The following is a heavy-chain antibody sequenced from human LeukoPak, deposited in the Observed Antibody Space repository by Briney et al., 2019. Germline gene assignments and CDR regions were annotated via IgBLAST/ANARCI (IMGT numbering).Heavy chain of an antibody. Sequence: SETLSLTCTVSGGSISSYYWSWIRQPPGKGLEWIGYIYYSGSTNYNPSLKSRVTISVDTSKNQFSLKPSSVTAADTAVYYCARVMGYYYYMDVWGKGTTVTVSS. V-gene: IGHV4-59*01. CDR2: IYYSGST. CDR1: GGSISSYY. J-gene: IGHJ6*03. D-gene: IGHD3-10*01. CDR3: ARVMGYYYYMDV.